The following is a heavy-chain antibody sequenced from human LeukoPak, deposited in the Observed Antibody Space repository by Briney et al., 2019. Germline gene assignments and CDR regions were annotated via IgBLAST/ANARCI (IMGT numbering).Heavy chain of an antibody. CDR2: INNDGSST. V-gene: IGHV3-74*01. CDR1: GFTFSSYW. CDR3: ARALRGYSGTDY. D-gene: IGHD5-12*01. Sequence: PGGSLSLSCAASGFTFSSYWMHWVRQAPGKGLVWVSRINNDGSSTSYADSVKGRFTISRDNDKNTLYLQMNSLRAEDTAVYYCARALRGYSGTDYWGQGTLVTVSS. J-gene: IGHJ4*02.